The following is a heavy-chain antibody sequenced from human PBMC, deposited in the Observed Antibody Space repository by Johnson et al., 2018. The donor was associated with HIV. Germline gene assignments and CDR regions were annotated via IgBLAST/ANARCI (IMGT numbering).Heavy chain of an antibody. Sequence: QVQLVESGGGVVQPGGSLRLSCAASGFTFSSYGMHWVRQAPGKGLAWVAFIRYDGSNKYYADSVKGRFTISRDNAKNSLYLQMNSLRAEDTAVYYCASLAHSSSSLAFDIWGQGTMVTISS. CDR3: ASLAHSSSSLAFDI. CDR1: GFTFSSYG. V-gene: IGHV3-30*02. CDR2: IRYDGSNK. J-gene: IGHJ3*02. D-gene: IGHD6-6*01.